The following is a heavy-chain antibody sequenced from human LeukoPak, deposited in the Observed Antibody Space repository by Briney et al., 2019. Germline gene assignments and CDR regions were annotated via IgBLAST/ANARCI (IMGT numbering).Heavy chain of an antibody. J-gene: IGHJ4*02. CDR1: GGSISSYY. CDR2: IYYSGST. CDR3: ARETGYSGYDHFDY. D-gene: IGHD5-12*01. Sequence: SETLSLTCTVSGGSISSYYWSWIRQPPGKGLEWLGYIYYSGSTNYNPSLKSRVTISVDTSKNQFSLKLSSVTAADTAVYYCARETGYSGYDHFDYWGQGTLVTVSS. V-gene: IGHV4-59*01.